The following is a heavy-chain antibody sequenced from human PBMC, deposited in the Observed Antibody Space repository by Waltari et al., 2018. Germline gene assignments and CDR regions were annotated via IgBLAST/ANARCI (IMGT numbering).Heavy chain of an antibody. CDR3: ARDNSSSWYFFDY. CDR1: GFPFGSFW. D-gene: IGHD6-13*01. J-gene: IGHJ4*02. V-gene: IGHV3-7*01. CDR2: IQEDGSEK. Sequence: EVQLVESGGGLVQPGGSLRLPFAASGFPFGSFWMRWVPRAPGKGLEWVANIQEDGSEKNYVDSVKGRFTISRDNAKNSLYLQMNSLRAEDTAVYFCARDNSSSWYFFDYWGQGTVVTVSS.